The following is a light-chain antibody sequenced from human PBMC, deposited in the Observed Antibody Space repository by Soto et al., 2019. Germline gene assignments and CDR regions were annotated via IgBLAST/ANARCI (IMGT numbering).Light chain of an antibody. CDR2: SNN. Sequence: QSVLTQPPSASGTPGQRVTISCSGSTSNIGINTVNWYQQFPGTAPKVLIFSNNQRPSGVPDRFSGSKSGTSASLAISGLQSEDEADYYCAAWDDSLNGVVFGGGTKLTVL. CDR3: AAWDDSLNGVV. V-gene: IGLV1-44*01. CDR1: TSNIGINT. J-gene: IGLJ3*02.